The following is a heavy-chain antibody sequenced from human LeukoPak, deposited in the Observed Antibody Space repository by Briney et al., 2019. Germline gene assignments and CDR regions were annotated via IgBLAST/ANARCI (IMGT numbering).Heavy chain of an antibody. J-gene: IGHJ4*02. CDR1: GFTFSTSG. CDR2: ISYDGTTK. V-gene: IGHV3-30*18. CDR3: AKDRGPWLRGYGGHFDS. D-gene: IGHD3-22*01. Sequence: GGSLRLSCVASGFTFSTSGIHWVRQAPGKGLEWVALISYDGTTKYYADSVKGRFTISRDNSMHTLYLQMSSLRVEDTAVYFCAKDRGPWLRGYGGHFDSWGQGTLVTVSS.